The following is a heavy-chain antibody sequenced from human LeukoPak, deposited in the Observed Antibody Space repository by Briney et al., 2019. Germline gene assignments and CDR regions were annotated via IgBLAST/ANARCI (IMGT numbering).Heavy chain of an antibody. CDR2: IYYSGST. D-gene: IGHD3-3*01. CDR3: GVYDFWSGYYNY. CDR1: GGSISSSSYY. J-gene: IGHJ4*02. V-gene: IGHV4-39*01. Sequence: PSETLSLTCTVSGGSISSSSYYWGWIRQPPGKGLEWIGSIYYSGSTYYNPSLKSRVTISVDTSRNQFSLKLSSVTAADTAVYYCGVYDFWSGYYNYWGQGTLVTVSS.